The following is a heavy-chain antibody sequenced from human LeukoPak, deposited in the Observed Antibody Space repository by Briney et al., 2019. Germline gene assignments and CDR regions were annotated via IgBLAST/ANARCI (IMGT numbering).Heavy chain of an antibody. V-gene: IGHV1-18*01. CDR2: ISAYNGNT. J-gene: IGHJ1*01. CDR1: GYTFTSYG. CDR3: AREAIYYDSSGYQPGVYFQH. Sequence: GASVKVSCKASGYTFTSYGISWVRQAPGQGLEWMGWISAYNGNTNYAQKLQGRVTMTTDTSTSTAYMELRSLRSDDTAVYYCAREAIYYDSSGYQPGVYFQHWGQGTLVTVSS. D-gene: IGHD3-22*01.